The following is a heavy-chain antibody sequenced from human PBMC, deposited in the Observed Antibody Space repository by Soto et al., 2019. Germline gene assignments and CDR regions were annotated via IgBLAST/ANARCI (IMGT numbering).Heavy chain of an antibody. CDR1: GFTFRSSG. CDR2: LAYDGSQK. Sequence: QVHLVESGGGVVQPGTSLTPTCTASGFTFRSSGMHWVRQAPGKGLEWLAFLAYDGSQKFYADSVKGRFSISRDNTKNTLYLHMSSLTAEDTAIYYCAIVRVTDSPLDHWGPGTLVTVSS. CDR3: AIVRVTDSPLDH. J-gene: IGHJ4*02. D-gene: IGHD2-21*02. V-gene: IGHV3-30*03.